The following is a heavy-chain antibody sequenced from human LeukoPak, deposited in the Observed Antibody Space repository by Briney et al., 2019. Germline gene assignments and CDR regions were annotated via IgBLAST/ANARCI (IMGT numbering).Heavy chain of an antibody. CDR1: GFTFSLYG. Sequence: GRSLRLSCAASGFTFSLYGMNWVRQAPGRGLEWVSFINSRSIYIYYADSVTGRFTISRDNAQNPLYLQMDSLRVEDTAVYYCATSGLAAVGADRDYWGRGTLVTVSS. CDR2: INSRSIYI. CDR3: ATSGLAAVGADRDY. V-gene: IGHV3-21*01. J-gene: IGHJ4*02. D-gene: IGHD1-26*01.